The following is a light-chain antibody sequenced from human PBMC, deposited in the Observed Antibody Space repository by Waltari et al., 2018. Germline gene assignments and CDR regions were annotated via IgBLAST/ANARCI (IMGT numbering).Light chain of an antibody. CDR2: AAS. CDR3: QQYGSSPRT. Sequence: EIVLTQSPGTLSLSPGERATLSCRASQTVGSTYLAWYQQKPGQAPRLLIYAASVRATGILDRFSGSGSGTDFTLTITRLEPEDFAVYYCQQYGSSPRTFGQGTKVEIK. V-gene: IGKV3-20*01. CDR1: QTVGSTY. J-gene: IGKJ2*01.